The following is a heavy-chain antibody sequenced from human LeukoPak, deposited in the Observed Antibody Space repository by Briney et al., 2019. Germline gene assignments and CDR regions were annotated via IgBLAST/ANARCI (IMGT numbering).Heavy chain of an antibody. CDR1: GGSISGHY. D-gene: IGHD3-16*01. CDR2: IHYTGKP. V-gene: IGHV4-59*11. CDR3: ARFGVDYDMDV. J-gene: IGHJ6*02. Sequence: TSETLSLTCSVSGGSISGHYCTWIRQPPGKGLEWIGQIHYTGKPDYNPSLKSRITISVDTSKNQVSLQVSSVTAADSAIYYCARFGVDYDMDVWGHGTTVTVFS.